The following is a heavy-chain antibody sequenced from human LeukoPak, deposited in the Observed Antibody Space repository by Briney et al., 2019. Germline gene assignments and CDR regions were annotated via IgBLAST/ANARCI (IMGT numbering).Heavy chain of an antibody. CDR2: IYYSGST. CDR3: ARDAAIAAREYYYGMDV. D-gene: IGHD6-6*01. V-gene: IGHV4-61*08. Sequence: PSQTLSLTCAVSGGSISSGGYSWSWIRQPPGKGLEWIGYIYYSGSTNYNPSLKSRVTISVDTSKNQFSLKLSSVTAADTAVYYCARDAAIAAREYYYGMDVWGQGTTVTVSS. CDR1: GGSISSGGYS. J-gene: IGHJ6*02.